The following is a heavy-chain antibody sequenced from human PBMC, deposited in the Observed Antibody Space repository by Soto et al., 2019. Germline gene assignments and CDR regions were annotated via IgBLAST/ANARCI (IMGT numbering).Heavy chain of an antibody. J-gene: IGHJ6*02. CDR2: IYPGDSDT. CDR3: ARHADCSSTSCYPPKGYYYYGMDV. Sequence: EXLKISCKCSGYXFTSYLLGWVRHMPGKGLEFMGSIYPGDSDTRYSPSFQGQVTISADKSISTAYLQWSSLKASDTAMYYRARHADCSSTSCYPPKGYYYYGMDVWGQGTTGTVSS. V-gene: IGHV5-51*01. D-gene: IGHD2-2*01. CDR1: GYXFTSYL.